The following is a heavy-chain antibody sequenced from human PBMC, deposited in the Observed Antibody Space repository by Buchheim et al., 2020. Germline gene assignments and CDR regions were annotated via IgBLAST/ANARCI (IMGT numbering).Heavy chain of an antibody. CDR1: GGSISSSNW. Sequence: QVRLQESGPGLVKPSGTLSLTCVVSGGSISSSNWWSWVRQSPEKGLEWIGEIYHSGSTNYNPSLKSRVTMSVDKSKNKFSLKLTSVTAADTAVYYCARRKRRDDYNFDYWGQGTL. V-gene: IGHV4-4*02. J-gene: IGHJ4*02. CDR3: ARRKRRDDYNFDY. D-gene: IGHD5-24*01. CDR2: IYHSGST.